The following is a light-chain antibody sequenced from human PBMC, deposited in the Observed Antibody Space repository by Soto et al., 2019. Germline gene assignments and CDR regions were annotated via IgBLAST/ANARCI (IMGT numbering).Light chain of an antibody. CDR1: QTIGST. CDR3: QQYNNWPPLT. Sequence: PGARAPLSCRTSQTIGSTSLAWYQQKPGQAPRLLIYGASTRATGIPDRLSGSESGTEFTLTISSLQSEDFAVYYCQQYNNWPPLTFGQGTRLEIK. J-gene: IGKJ5*01. V-gene: IGKV3D-15*01. CDR2: GAS.